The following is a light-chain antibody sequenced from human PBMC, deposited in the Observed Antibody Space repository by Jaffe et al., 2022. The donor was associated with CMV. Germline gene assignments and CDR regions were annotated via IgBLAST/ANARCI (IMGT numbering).Light chain of an antibody. CDR2: EVT. J-gene: IGLJ1*01. CDR1: SSDVGAYNY. V-gene: IGLV2-8*01. CDR3: SSYAGSKNYF. Sequence: QSALTQPPSASGSPGQSVTISCTGTSSDVGAYNYVSWYQQHPGKAPKLMLYEVTKRPSGVPDRFSGSKSGNTASLTVSGLQAEDEADYYCSSYAGSKNYFFGTGTKVTVL.